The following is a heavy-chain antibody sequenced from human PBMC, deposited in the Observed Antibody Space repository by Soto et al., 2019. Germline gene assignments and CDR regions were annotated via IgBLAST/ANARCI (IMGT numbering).Heavy chain of an antibody. CDR3: ARGQRFSDWFDP. CDR2: VYSSGGT. J-gene: IGHJ5*02. Sequence: QVHLQQSGPGLVKPSETLSLTCTVSGVSMSSYYWTWIRQPAGKGLEWIGRVYSSGGTHYSPSLKSRVTISLDTSKNQFSLRLLSVTDADTAVYFCARGQRFSDWFDPWGQGTLVTVSS. CDR1: GVSMSSYY. V-gene: IGHV4-4*07. D-gene: IGHD3-3*01.